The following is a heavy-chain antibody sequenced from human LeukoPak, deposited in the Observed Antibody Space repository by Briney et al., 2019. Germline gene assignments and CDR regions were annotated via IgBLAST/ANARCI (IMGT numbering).Heavy chain of an antibody. V-gene: IGHV4-30-4*02. CDR3: ARRDVGGWFDP. Sequence: SSETLSLTCTVSGGSISSGDYYWSWIRQPPGKGLEWIGYIYYSGSTYYNPSLKSRVTISVDTSKNQFSLKLSSVTAADTAVYYCARRDVGGWFDPWGQGTLVTVSS. J-gene: IGHJ5*02. D-gene: IGHD3-16*01. CDR1: GGSISSGDYY. CDR2: IYYSGST.